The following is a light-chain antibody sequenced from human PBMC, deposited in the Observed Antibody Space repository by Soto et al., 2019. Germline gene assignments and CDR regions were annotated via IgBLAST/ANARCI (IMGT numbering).Light chain of an antibody. V-gene: IGKV1-27*01. J-gene: IGKJ4*01. CDR1: QGIVTY. Sequence: IQMTQSPSSLSASVGDRITITCRASQGIVTYLAWYQQKPGKVPNLLIFGASTLYSGVSSRFSGSGSGTDFTLTINSLRSEDVAVYYCQQFHRWPVTFGGGAKVEI. CDR3: QQFHRWPVT. CDR2: GAS.